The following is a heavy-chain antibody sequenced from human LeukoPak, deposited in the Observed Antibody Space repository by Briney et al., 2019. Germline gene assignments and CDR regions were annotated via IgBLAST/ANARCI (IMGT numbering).Heavy chain of an antibody. J-gene: IGHJ6*02. CDR1: GGSISSYY. V-gene: IGHV4-59*01. D-gene: IGHD2-2*02. Sequence: SETLSLTRTGSGGSISSYYWSWLRQPPGKELQWIGYIYYSERTNYNPSLNSRVTISVDTSRIQFSLKLSSVTAADTAVYYCARDQTGGLNVPAAIAYYGMDVWGQGTTVTVSS. CDR3: ARDQTGGLNVPAAIAYYGMDV. CDR2: IYYSERT.